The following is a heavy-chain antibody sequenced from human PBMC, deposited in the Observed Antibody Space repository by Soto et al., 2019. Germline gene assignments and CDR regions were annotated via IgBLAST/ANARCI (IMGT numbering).Heavy chain of an antibody. CDR2: ISSSTI. CDR3: ARDSMTGLNWFDP. CDR1: GFTFRNAW. J-gene: IGHJ5*02. V-gene: IGHV3-48*01. D-gene: IGHD3-9*01. Sequence: GGSLRLSCAASGFTFRNAWMSWVRQAPGKGLEWVSYISSSTIYYADSVKGRFTISRDNAKNSLYLQMNSLRAEDTAVYYCARDSMTGLNWFDPWGQGTLVTVSS.